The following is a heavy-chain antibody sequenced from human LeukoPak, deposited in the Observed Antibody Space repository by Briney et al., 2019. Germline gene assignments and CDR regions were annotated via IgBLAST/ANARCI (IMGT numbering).Heavy chain of an antibody. V-gene: IGHV3-30*18. Sequence: GGSLRLSCAASGFTFSSYGMHWVRQAPGKGLEWVAVISYDGRKKYYADSVKGRFPISRDNSKNTLYLQMNSLRAEDTAVYYCAKETEITMVRGVIWGGYFDYWGQGTLVTVFS. CDR2: ISYDGRKK. CDR1: GFTFSSYG. CDR3: AKETEITMVRGVIWGGYFDY. J-gene: IGHJ4*02. D-gene: IGHD3-10*01.